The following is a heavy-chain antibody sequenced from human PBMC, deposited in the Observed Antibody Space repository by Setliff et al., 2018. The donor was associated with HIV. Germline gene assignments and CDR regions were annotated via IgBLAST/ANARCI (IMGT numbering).Heavy chain of an antibody. CDR2: VYYSGST. J-gene: IGHJ4*02. V-gene: IGHV4-34*09. CDR3: ARGPFVLRFLERLVYFDY. Sequence: SETLSLTCAVYGGSLSDYYWTWIRQPPGKGLEWIGRVYYSGSTDYNPSLQSRATLSIDTSKNQFSLKLTSVIAADTAIYYCARGPFVLRFLERLVYFDYWGQGKLVTVSS. D-gene: IGHD3-3*01. CDR1: GGSLSDYY.